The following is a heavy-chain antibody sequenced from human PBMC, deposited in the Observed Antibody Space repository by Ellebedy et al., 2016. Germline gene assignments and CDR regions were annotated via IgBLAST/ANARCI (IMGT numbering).Heavy chain of an antibody. Sequence: GESLKISXAVSGFTVNGNYVSWVRQAPGKGLESVSIIYSGGSTYYADSVKGRFTISRDISKNTVYLQMNSLRVEDTAVFYCAKDFKGRETQFDYWGQGTLVTVSS. V-gene: IGHV3-53*01. CDR2: IYSGGST. CDR1: GFTVNGNY. J-gene: IGHJ4*02. CDR3: AKDFKGRETQFDY.